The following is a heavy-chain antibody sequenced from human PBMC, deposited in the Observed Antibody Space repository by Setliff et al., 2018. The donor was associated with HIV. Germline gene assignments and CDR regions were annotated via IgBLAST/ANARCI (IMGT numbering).Heavy chain of an antibody. J-gene: IGHJ3*02. CDR3: ARPLSTSYHFWGDAFAI. V-gene: IGHV4-39*01. Sequence: LSLTCNVSGGSISNSNYFWGWIRQPPGKALEWIGSFPSSGSSSYNPSLRSRITISIDTSKNQFSLRLTSVTAADTAVYYCARPLSTSYHFWGDAFAIWGQGTLVTVSS. D-gene: IGHD3-3*01. CDR2: FPSSGSS. CDR1: GGSISNSNYF.